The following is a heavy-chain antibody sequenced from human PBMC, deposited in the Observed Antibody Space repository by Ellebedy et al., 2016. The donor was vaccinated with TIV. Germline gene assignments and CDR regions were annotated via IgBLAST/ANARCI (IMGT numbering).Heavy chain of an antibody. CDR2: IDPSDSYT. CDR3: ARAGRIAVDDGQIDY. CDR1: GSSFTSYW. V-gene: IGHV5-10-1*01. J-gene: IGHJ4*02. D-gene: IGHD6-19*01. Sequence: GESLKISCNGSGSSFTSYWISWVRQMPGKGLEWMGRIDPSDSYTNYSPSFQGHVTISADKSNSTAYLQWSSLKASDTAMYHCARAGRIAVDDGQIDYWGQGTLVTVSS.